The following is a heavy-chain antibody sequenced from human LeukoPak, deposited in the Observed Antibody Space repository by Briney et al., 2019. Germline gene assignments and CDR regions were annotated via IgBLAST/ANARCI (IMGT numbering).Heavy chain of an antibody. CDR3: ARAYGTSSLGVAAASEYFQH. CDR2: INAGNGNT. D-gene: IGHD6-13*01. V-gene: IGHV1-3*01. Sequence: GASVKVSCKASGYTFTSYAMHWVRQAPGQRLEWMGWINAGNGNTKYSQKFQGRVTITRDTSASTAYMELSSLRSEDTAVYYCARAYGTSSLGVAAASEYFQHWGQGTLVTASS. CDR1: GYTFTSYA. J-gene: IGHJ1*01.